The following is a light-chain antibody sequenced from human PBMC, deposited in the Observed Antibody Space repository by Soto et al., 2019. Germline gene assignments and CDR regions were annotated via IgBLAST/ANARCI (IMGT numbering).Light chain of an antibody. CDR1: SSDVGGYNY. Sequence: QSALTQPASVSGSPGQSITISCTGTSSDVGGYNYVSWYQQHPGKAPKLMIYEVSNRPSGVSNRFSSSKSGNMASLTISGLQAEDDADYYCSSYTSSSIDNVFGTGTKVTVL. CDR2: EVS. V-gene: IGLV2-14*01. J-gene: IGLJ1*01. CDR3: SSYTSSSIDNV.